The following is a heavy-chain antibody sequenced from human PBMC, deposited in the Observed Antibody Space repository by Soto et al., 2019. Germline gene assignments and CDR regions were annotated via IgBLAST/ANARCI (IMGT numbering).Heavy chain of an antibody. CDR3: ARGVYDFWSGYYTGTFY. V-gene: IGHV4-34*01. Sequence: PSETLSLTCAVYGGSSSGYYWSWIRQPPGKGLEWIGEINHSGSTNYNPSLESRVTISVDTSKNQFSLKLSSVTAADTAVYYCARGVYDFWSGYYTGTFYWGQGTLVTVSS. D-gene: IGHD3-3*01. CDR2: INHSGST. J-gene: IGHJ4*02. CDR1: GGSSSGYY.